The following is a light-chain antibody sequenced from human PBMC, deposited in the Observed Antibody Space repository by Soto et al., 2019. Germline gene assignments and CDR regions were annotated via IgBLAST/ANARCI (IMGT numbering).Light chain of an antibody. CDR2: DGA. Sequence: EVGLTQSPGTLSLSPGERATLPCRASQSVGNNYLAWYQQKPGQAPSLLIYDGATRATGIPDRFSGSGSGTNFTLRIRRLEPEDFAVYYCQQYAYSRRTFGRGTKLEIK. CDR3: QQYAYSRRT. CDR1: QSVGNNY. J-gene: IGKJ2*01. V-gene: IGKV3-20*01.